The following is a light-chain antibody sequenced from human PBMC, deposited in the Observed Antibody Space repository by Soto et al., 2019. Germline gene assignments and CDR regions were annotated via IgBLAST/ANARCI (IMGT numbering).Light chain of an antibody. V-gene: IGKV3-15*01. CDR2: GAS. J-gene: IGKJ1*01. Sequence: EIVMTQSPATLSVSPGERATLSCRASQSVSSNLAWYQQTPGQAPRLLIYGASTRATGIPARFSGSGSGTEFTLTISSLQSEDFAVYYCQQYNNWPPWTFGQGTMVEIK. CDR3: QQYNNWPPWT. CDR1: QSVSSN.